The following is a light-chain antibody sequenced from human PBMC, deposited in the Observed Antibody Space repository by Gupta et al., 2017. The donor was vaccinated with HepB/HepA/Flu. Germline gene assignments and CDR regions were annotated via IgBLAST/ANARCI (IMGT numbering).Light chain of an antibody. V-gene: IGKV4-1*01. CDR2: WAS. CDR1: QSVLSSSNNKNY. Sequence: DIVMTQSPDSLAVSLGARATINCKSSQSVLSSSNNKNYLAWYQQRPGQSPNVLIYWASTREAGVPDRFSGSGSGTDFNLTISSLQAEDVAVYYCQQYYSSFWTFGQGTKVEI. J-gene: IGKJ1*01. CDR3: QQYYSSFWT.